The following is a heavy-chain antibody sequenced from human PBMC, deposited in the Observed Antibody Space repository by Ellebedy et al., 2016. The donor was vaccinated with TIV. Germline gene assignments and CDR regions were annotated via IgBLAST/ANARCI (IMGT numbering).Heavy chain of an antibody. V-gene: IGHV1-46*01. CDR3: AREAWELQAFDP. D-gene: IGHD1-7*01. J-gene: IGHJ5*02. CDR1: GYTFSSYY. CDR2: SNPRGGST. Sequence: AASVKVSCKASGYTFSSYYTHWVRQAPGQGLEWMGRSNPRGGSTTYSQKFQGRVTMIRDTSTSTVYMELSNLTSEDTAIYYCAREAWELQAFDPWGQGTLVTVSS.